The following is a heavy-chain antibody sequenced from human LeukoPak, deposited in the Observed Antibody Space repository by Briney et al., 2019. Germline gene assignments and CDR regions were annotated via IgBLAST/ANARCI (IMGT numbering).Heavy chain of an antibody. CDR2: INHSGST. CDR3: ARGEKPSTPRDGQTFDI. J-gene: IGHJ3*02. D-gene: IGHD2-21*01. V-gene: IGHV4-34*01. CDR1: GGSFSGYY. Sequence: PSETLSLTCAVYGGSFSGYYWSWIRQPPGKGLEWIGEINHSGSTNYNPSLKSRVTISVDTSKNQFSLKLSSVTAADTAVYYCARGEKPSTPRDGQTFDIWGQGTMVTVSS.